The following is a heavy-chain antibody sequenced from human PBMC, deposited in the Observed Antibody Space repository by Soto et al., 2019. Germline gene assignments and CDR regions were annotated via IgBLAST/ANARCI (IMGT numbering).Heavy chain of an antibody. J-gene: IGHJ4*01. CDR1: GFTFGSYW. V-gene: IGHV3-7*01. D-gene: IGHD3-10*01. CDR3: ASDSGYGTGTSVNQYLDC. CDR2: IKWDAIEK. Sequence: QPGGSLRLSCAASGFTFGSYWISWVRQAPWKGLEWLATIKWDAIEKKYVDSVKGRFTMSRDNAKNSLYPQMDSLRAEDTAVYYCASDSGYGTGTSVNQYLDCWGHGTLVTVSS.